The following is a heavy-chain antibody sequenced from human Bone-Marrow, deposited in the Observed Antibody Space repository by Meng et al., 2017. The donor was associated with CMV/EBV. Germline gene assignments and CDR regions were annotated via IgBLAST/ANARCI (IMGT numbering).Heavy chain of an antibody. Sequence: ASVKVSCKVSGYTFTGFFLHWVRQAPGQGLEWMGWVTPYNGDTKYAQKIQGRLTMTTDTSTNTVYFDLRSLRSDDTAVYFCTTDGPTSLEPFKFWGQGTLVTVSS. J-gene: IGHJ4*02. CDR3: TTDGPTSLEPFKF. D-gene: IGHD1-1*01. V-gene: IGHV1-18*04. CDR1: GYTFTGFF. CDR2: VTPYNGDT.